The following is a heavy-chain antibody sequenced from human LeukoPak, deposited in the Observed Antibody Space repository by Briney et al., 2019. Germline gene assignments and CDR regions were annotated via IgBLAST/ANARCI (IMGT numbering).Heavy chain of an antibody. J-gene: IGHJ4*02. CDR3: ARGEIAAAGNEFDY. V-gene: IGHV1-8*01. D-gene: IGHD6-13*01. CDR2: MNPNSGNT. Sequence: ASVKVSCKASGYTFTSYDINWVRQATGQGLEWMGWMNPNSGNTGYAQKLQGRVTMTRNTSISTAYMELSSLRSEDTAVYYCARGEIAAAGNEFDYWGQGTLVTVSS. CDR1: GYTFTSYD.